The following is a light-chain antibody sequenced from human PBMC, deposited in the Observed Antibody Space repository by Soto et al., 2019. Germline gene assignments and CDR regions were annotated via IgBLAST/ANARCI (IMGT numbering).Light chain of an antibody. V-gene: IGKV3-20*01. J-gene: IGKJ2*01. CDR1: QSVSSNY. Sequence: EMVLTQSPDTLSLSPGERATISCRASQSVSSNYLAWYQQKLGQAPRLLIYGASSRVSGIPDRFRGSGSGTDFTLTVTRLEPEDFAVFYCQQYGSFPPSFGQGTKLEIE. CDR2: GAS. CDR3: QQYGSFPPS.